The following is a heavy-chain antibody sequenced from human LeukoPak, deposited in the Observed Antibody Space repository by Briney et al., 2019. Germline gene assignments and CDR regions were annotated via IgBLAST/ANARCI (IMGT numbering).Heavy chain of an antibody. Sequence: GGSLRLSCAASGFTFSSYSMNWVRQAPGKGLEWVSSISSSSSYIYYADSVRGRFTISRDYAKNSLYLQMNSLRAEDTAVYYCARDPPGYYYMDVWGKGTTVTVSS. V-gene: IGHV3-21*01. J-gene: IGHJ6*03. CDR2: ISSSSSYI. CDR1: GFTFSSYS. CDR3: ARDPPGYYYMDV.